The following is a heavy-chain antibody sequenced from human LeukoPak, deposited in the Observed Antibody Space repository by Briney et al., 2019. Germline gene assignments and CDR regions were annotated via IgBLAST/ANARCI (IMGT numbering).Heavy chain of an antibody. CDR2: IWYDGSNK. J-gene: IGHJ5*02. V-gene: IGHV3-33*01. CDR1: GFTFSSYG. CDR3: ARGRGGYCSSTSCSAGGNWFDP. D-gene: IGHD2-2*01. Sequence: GSLRLSCAASGFTFSSYGMHWVRQAPGKGLEWVAVIWYDGSNKYYADSVKGRFTIPRDNSKNTLYLQMNSLRAEDTAVYYCARGRGGYCSSTSCSAGGNWFDPWGQGTLVTVSS.